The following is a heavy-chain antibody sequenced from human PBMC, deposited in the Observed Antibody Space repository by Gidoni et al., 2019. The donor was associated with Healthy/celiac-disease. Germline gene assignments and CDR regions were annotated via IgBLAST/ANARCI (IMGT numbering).Heavy chain of an antibody. D-gene: IGHD3-10*01. Sequence: EVRLVQSGAAVKKPDESLKISCQGSGYTFDTKWIAWVRQMPGEGLEWMGIVYPRDSDTRYGPSFQGQVTISADKSISTAYLHWSSLKASDSAMYYCATSRGFAYGFNFDHWGQGTLVTVNS. CDR3: ATSRGFAYGFNFDH. CDR1: GYTFDTKW. V-gene: IGHV5-51*03. CDR2: VYPRDSDT. J-gene: IGHJ4*02.